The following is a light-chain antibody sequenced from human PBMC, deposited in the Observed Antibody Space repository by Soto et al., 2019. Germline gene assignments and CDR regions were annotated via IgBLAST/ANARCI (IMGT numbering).Light chain of an antibody. CDR1: RTDAGGYNY. CDR3: SSYTRSNTWV. CDR2: EVS. J-gene: IGLJ3*02. V-gene: IGLV2-14*01. Sequence: QSVLTQPASMSGSPGQSITISCTGTRTDAGGYNYVSWYQQHPAKVPKLLIYEVSNRPSGVSNRFSGSKSGSTASLTISGLQPEDEGDYYCSSYTRSNTWVFGGGTQVTVL.